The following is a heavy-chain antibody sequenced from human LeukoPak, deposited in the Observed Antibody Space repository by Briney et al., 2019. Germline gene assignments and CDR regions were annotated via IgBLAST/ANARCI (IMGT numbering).Heavy chain of an antibody. V-gene: IGHV4-38-2*02. J-gene: IGHJ4*02. D-gene: IGHD3-22*01. CDR2: IYHSGST. Sequence: SETLSLTCTVSGYSISSGYYWGWIRQPPGKGLEWIGSIYHSGSTYYNPSLKSRVTISVDTSKNQFSLKLSSVTAADTAVYYCARESVIVVVSRGYFDYWGQGTLVTVSS. CDR1: GYSISSGYY. CDR3: ARESVIVVVSRGYFDY.